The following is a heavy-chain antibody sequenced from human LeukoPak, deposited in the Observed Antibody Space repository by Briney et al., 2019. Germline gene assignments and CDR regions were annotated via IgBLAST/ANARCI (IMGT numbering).Heavy chain of an antibody. V-gene: IGHV3-30-3*01. CDR2: ISYDGSNK. J-gene: IGHJ6*02. CDR3: SKGGGYVRMDV. CDR1: GFTFSSYA. Sequence: GGSLRLSCAASGFTFSSYAMHWVRQAPGRGLEWVAVISYDGSNKYYADSVKGRFTISRDNAKNSLFLQMNSLRADDTAVYYCSKGGGYVRMDVWGQGTTVTVSS. D-gene: IGHD5-12*01.